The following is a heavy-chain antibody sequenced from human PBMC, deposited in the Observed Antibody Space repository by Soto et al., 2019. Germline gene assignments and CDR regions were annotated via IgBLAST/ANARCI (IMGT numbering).Heavy chain of an antibody. CDR2: ISGSGGST. Sequence: PGGSLRLSCAASGFTFSSYAMSWVRQAPGKGLEWVSAISGSGGSTYYADSVKGRFTISRDNPKNTLYLQMNSLRAEDTAVYYCAKAFWSPHNNWFDPWGQGTLVTVSS. J-gene: IGHJ5*02. D-gene: IGHD2-8*02. CDR3: AKAFWSPHNNWFDP. V-gene: IGHV3-23*01. CDR1: GFTFSSYA.